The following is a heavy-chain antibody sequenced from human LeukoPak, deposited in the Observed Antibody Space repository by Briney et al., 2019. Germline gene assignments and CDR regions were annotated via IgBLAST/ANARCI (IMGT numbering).Heavy chain of an antibody. Sequence: SETLSLTCTVSGGSITSYYCSWIRQSPGMGLEWIGHIYYNGVTNYNPSLRSRVTMSVDTSKNQFSLKLSSVIAADTAVYYCARHESYGDANWFDPWGQGTLVSVSS. J-gene: IGHJ5*02. D-gene: IGHD4-17*01. CDR1: GGSITSYY. CDR3: ARHESYGDANWFDP. V-gene: IGHV4-59*08. CDR2: IYYNGVT.